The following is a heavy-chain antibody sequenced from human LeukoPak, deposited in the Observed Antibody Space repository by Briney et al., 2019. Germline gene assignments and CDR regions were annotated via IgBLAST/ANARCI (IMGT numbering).Heavy chain of an antibody. Sequence: SSVKVSCKASGGTFSSYAISWVRQAPGQGLEWMGRIIPILGIANYAQKFQGRVTITADKSTSTAYMELSSLRSEDTAVYYCARGPVRAYCAGGSCYSVDLEYWGQGTLVTVYS. D-gene: IGHD2-15*01. J-gene: IGHJ4*02. CDR2: IIPILGIA. CDR3: ARGPVRAYCAGGSCYSVDLEY. CDR1: GGTFSSYA. V-gene: IGHV1-69*04.